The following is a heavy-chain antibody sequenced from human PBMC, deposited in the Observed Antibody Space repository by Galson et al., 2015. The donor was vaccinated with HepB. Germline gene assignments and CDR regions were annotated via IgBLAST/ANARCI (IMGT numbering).Heavy chain of an antibody. CDR2: IDPSDSYT. V-gene: IGHV5-10-1*01. Sequence: QSGAEVKKPGESLRISCKGSGYSFTSYWISWVRQMPGKGLEWMGRIDPSDSYTNYSPSFQGHVTISADKSISTAYLQWSSLKASDTAMYYCARQLDIVANDELNNAFDIWGQGTMVTVSS. D-gene: IGHD5-12*01. J-gene: IGHJ3*02. CDR3: ARQLDIVANDELNNAFDI. CDR1: GYSFTSYW.